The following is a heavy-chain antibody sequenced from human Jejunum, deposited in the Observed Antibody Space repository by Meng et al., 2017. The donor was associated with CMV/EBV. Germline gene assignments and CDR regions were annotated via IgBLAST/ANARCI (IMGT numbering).Heavy chain of an antibody. CDR3: ARGNGWRFDY. CDR1: GYTFTSSS. J-gene: IGHJ4*02. Sequence: QVQLVQFGSELKKPWDSVKVSCQAAGYTFTSSSMNWVRHAPGQGLEWMGWININTGNPTYAQGFTGRFVFSLGTSVSTAYLQIDSLKADDTAVYYCARGNGWRFDYWGQGTLVTVSS. V-gene: IGHV7-4-1*01. D-gene: IGHD6-19*01. CDR2: ININTGNP.